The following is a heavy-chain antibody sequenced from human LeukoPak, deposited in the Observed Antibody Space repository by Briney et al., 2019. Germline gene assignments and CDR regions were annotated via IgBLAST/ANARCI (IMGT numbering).Heavy chain of an antibody. D-gene: IGHD2/OR15-2a*01. V-gene: IGHV3-30-3*01. Sequence: PGGSLRLSCAASEFTFSRYAMHWARQAPGKGLEWVTFISFNGDTTYYADSVNGRFTISRDNSKRMVYLQMNSLRAEDTAVYYCARDLSEKYSSDYWGQGTLVTVSS. CDR3: ARDLSEKYSSDY. CDR2: ISFNGDTT. J-gene: IGHJ4*02. CDR1: EFTFSRYA.